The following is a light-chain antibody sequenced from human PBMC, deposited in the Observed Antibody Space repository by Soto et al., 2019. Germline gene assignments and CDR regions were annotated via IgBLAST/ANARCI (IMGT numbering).Light chain of an antibody. CDR3: QQANTFPLS. Sequence: DIQMTQSPSFVSASVGDKVTITCRASQGISSWLAWYQQKPGKAPKLLIYAASTLQRGVPSRFSGSGSGTNFTLTINSLQPEDFTTYHCQQANTFPLSFGGGTKVEIK. CDR2: AAS. CDR1: QGISSW. J-gene: IGKJ4*01. V-gene: IGKV1-12*01.